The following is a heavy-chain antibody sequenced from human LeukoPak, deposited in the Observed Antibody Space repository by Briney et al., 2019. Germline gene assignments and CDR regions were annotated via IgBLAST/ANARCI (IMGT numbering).Heavy chain of an antibody. CDR3: ARGGLRYFDWLFL. CDR1: GGSISSSSYY. V-gene: IGHV3-11*04. D-gene: IGHD3-9*01. Sequence: PSETLSLTCTVSGGSISSSSYYWGWIRQAPGKGLEWVSYISSSGSTIYYADSVKGRFTISRDNAKNSLYLQMNSLRAEDTAVYYCARGGLRYFDWLFLWGQGTLVTVSS. CDR2: ISSSGSTI. J-gene: IGHJ4*02.